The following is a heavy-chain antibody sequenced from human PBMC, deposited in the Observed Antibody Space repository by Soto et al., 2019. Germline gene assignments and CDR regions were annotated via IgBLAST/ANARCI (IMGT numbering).Heavy chain of an antibody. CDR3: ARSTPPNDAFDI. CDR2: ITPFNGNT. Sequence: SVKVSCKASGYTFTYRYLHWVRQAPGQALEWMGWITPFNGNTNYAQKFQDRVTITRDRSMSTAYMGLSSLRSEDTAVYYCARSTPPNDAFDIWGQGTMVTVSS. CDR1: GYTFTYRY. J-gene: IGHJ3*02. V-gene: IGHV1-45*02. D-gene: IGHD2-15*01.